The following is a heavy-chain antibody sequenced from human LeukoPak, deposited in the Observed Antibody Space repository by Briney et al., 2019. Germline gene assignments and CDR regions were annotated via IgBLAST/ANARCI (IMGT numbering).Heavy chain of an antibody. CDR3: TKGKYYASGRNRFDP. CDR2: ISYDGSNK. J-gene: IGHJ5*02. D-gene: IGHD3-10*01. CDR1: GFTFSSYG. V-gene: IGHV3-30*18. Sequence: PGGSLRLSCAASGFTFSSYGMHWVRQAPGKGLEWVAVISYDGSNKNYADSVKGRFTISRDNSTTTLFLHRTSLRAEDTAVFYCTKGKYYASGRNRFDPWGQGTQVTASS.